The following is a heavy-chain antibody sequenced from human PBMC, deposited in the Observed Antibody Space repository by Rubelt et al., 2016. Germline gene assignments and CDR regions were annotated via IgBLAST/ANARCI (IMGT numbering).Heavy chain of an antibody. CDR1: GDSISSSY. CDR2: ISRSGST. J-gene: IGHJ4*02. CDR3: ARYKNGDRDIALDC. Sequence: QVQLQESGPGLVKSSETLSLTCSVSGDSISSSYWSWIRQSPGEGLEWIGFISRSGSTSYNPALKSRVTISADTSKTQFSLKLSSVTAADTAMYYCARYKNGDRDIALDCWGQGTLVTVSS. V-gene: IGHV4-59*12. D-gene: IGHD1-14*01.